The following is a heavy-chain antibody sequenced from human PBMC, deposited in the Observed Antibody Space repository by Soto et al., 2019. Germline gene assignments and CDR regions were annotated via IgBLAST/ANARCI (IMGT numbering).Heavy chain of an antibody. Sequence: HPGGSLRLSCRVSGFTFNNSGMHWVRQAPGKGLEWMAVISYDGSDKYYADSVKGRVIISRDNSKNTLNLEMNSLRAEDTAIYYCVKDRVPGAYGNYYGMDVWGQGTTVTVSS. D-gene: IGHD5-12*01. CDR3: VKDRVPGAYGNYYGMDV. V-gene: IGHV3-30*18. J-gene: IGHJ6*02. CDR2: ISYDGSDK. CDR1: GFTFNNSG.